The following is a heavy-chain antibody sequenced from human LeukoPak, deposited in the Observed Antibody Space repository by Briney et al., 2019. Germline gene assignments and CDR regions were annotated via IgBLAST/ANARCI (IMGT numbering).Heavy chain of an antibody. CDR2: IDTSGIT. V-gene: IGHV4-4*07. CDR3: ARVGDYALKD. CDR1: GGSISIYY. Sequence: SETLSLTCTVSGGSISIYYWSWVRQPAGKGLEWIGRIDTSGITNYNPSLKSRVSMSVDTSKNQFSLRLSSVTAADTAVYYCARVGDYALKDWGQGTLVTVSS. J-gene: IGHJ4*02. D-gene: IGHD3-16*01.